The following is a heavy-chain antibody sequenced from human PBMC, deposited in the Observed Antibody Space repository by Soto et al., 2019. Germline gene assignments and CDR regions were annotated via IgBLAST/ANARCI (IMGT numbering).Heavy chain of an antibody. D-gene: IGHD6-19*01. Sequence: QVQLVQSGAEVKKPGASVKVSCKASGYTFTSYYMHWVRQAPGQGLEWMGIINPSGGSTSYAQKFQGRVTRNRDTSTSTVYMELSSLRSEDTAVYYCARASSGWYGCLALWGRGTLVTVSS. V-gene: IGHV1-46*01. CDR3: ARASSGWYGCLAL. CDR2: INPSGGST. CDR1: GYTFTSYY. J-gene: IGHJ2*01.